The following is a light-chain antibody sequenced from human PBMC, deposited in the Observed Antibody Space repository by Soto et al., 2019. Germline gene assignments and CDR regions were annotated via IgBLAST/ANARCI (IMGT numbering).Light chain of an antibody. CDR3: QQYGSSPLT. Sequence: DIQLTQYPSSLSASVGDKVTITCRASQSIRSYLNWVQQKPGKAPKLLIYDASSLQTGVPSRFSGSGSGTDFTLTISRLEPEDFAVYYCQQYGSSPLTFGGGTKVDIK. CDR1: QSIRSY. J-gene: IGKJ4*01. CDR2: DAS. V-gene: IGKV1-39*01.